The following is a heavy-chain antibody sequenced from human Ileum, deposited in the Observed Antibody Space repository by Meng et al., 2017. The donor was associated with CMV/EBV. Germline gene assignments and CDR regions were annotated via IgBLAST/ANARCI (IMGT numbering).Heavy chain of an antibody. V-gene: IGHV7-4-1*02. Sequence: QVQLVQSGSELKEPGASVKVSCKTSGYTFIRYGINWVREAPGQRLEWMGWINTNTGNPTYAQDFTGRFVFSLDTSVSTAYLQISSLRAEDTAVYYCTRGAGAHTAKFDYWGQGTLVTVSS. J-gene: IGHJ4*02. CDR3: TRGAGAHTAKFDY. CDR2: INTNTGNP. D-gene: IGHD5-18*01. CDR1: GYTFIRYG.